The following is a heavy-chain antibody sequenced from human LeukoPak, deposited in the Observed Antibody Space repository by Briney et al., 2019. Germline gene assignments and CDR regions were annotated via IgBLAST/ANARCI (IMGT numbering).Heavy chain of an antibody. CDR1: RFTFSTYG. CDR3: AKDGGEYYDILTGYYPRLYYMDV. J-gene: IGHJ6*03. CDR2: ISYDGSNK. Sequence: GGSLRLSCAASRFTFSTYGMHWVRQAPGKGLEWVALISYDGSNKYYADSVKGRFTISRDNSENTLYLQMNSLRAEDTAVYYCAKDGGEYYDILTGYYPRLYYMDVWGKGTTVAISS. V-gene: IGHV3-30*18. D-gene: IGHD3-9*01.